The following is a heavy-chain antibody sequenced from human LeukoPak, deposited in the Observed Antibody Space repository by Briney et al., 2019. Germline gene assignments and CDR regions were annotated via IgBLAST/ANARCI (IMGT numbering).Heavy chain of an antibody. J-gene: IGHJ3*02. V-gene: IGHV3-11*01. D-gene: IGHD2-21*01. CDR1: GFTFSDYY. Sequence: PGGSLRLSCAASGFTFSDYYMSWIRQAPGKGLEWVSYISSSGSTIYYADSVKGRLTISRDNAKNSLYLQMNSLRAEDTAVYYCASTPTAYRAFDIWGQGTMVTVSS. CDR3: ASTPTAYRAFDI. CDR2: ISSSGSTI.